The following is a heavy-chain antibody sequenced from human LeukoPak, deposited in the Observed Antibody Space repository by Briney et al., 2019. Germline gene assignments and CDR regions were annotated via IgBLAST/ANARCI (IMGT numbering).Heavy chain of an antibody. V-gene: IGHV3-53*01. CDR2: IYSGGTT. D-gene: IGHD3-10*01. CDR3: ARGGEDSPLWFEPKQYHFDC. J-gene: IGHJ4*02. Sequence: GSLRLSRAASGFIVSSNYMTWVRQPPGKGLEWVSAIYSGGTTYYADSVKGRFTISRDDSKNTVFLQMNSLRAEDTAVYYCARGGEDSPLWFEPKQYHFDCWGQGALVTVSS. CDR1: GFIVSSNY.